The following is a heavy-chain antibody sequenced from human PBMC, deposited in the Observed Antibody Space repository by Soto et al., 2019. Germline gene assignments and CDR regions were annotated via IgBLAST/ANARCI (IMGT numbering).Heavy chain of an antibody. CDR3: ARGLPSGWTPFDY. D-gene: IGHD6-19*01. J-gene: IGHJ4*02. Sequence: QVQLQESGPGLVKPSQTLSLTCTVSGASLSSGDYYWSWIRQPPGKGLEWIGYIYYSGSTYYNPSLKNRVTISVDTAKNQFSLKLSSVTAADTAVYYCARGLPSGWTPFDYWGQGTLVTVSS. CDR1: GASLSSGDYY. V-gene: IGHV4-30-4*01. CDR2: IYYSGST.